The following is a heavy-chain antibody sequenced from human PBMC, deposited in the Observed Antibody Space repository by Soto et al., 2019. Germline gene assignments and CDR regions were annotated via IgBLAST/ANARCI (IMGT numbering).Heavy chain of an antibody. CDR1: GFTFSSYS. Sequence: PGGSLRLSCAASGFTFSSYSMNWVRQAPGKGLEWVSYISSSSTIYYADSVKGRFTISRDNAKNSLYLQMNSLRDEDTAVYYCARPNYGDFDYWGQGTLVTVSS. D-gene: IGHD4-17*01. CDR3: ARPNYGDFDY. V-gene: IGHV3-48*02. CDR2: ISSSSTI. J-gene: IGHJ4*02.